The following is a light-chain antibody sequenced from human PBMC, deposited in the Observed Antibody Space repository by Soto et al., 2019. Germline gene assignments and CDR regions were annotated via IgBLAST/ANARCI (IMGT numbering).Light chain of an antibody. V-gene: IGLV2-23*01. CDR3: CSHAGRNTYV. J-gene: IGLJ1*01. Sequence: QSALTQPASVSGSPGQSITISCTGTSSDVGSGNVVSWYQHYPGKAPQLIIYEGFKRPSGVSSRFSGSKSGNTASLTISGLQAEVEAEYYCCSHAGRNTYVFGTGTKVTVL. CDR2: EGF. CDR1: SSDVGSGNV.